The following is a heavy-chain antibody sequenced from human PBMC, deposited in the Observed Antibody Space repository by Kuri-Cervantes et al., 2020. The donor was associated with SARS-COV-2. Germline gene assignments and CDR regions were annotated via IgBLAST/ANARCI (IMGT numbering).Heavy chain of an antibody. CDR1: GYTFTSYG. V-gene: IGHV1-18*01. J-gene: IGHJ6*03. CDR3: ASTSFVDIVATSEYYYYYYYRDV. Sequence: ASVKVSCKASGYTFTSYGISWVRQAPGQGLEWMGWISAYNGNTNYAQKLQGRVTITADESTSTAYMELSSLRSEETAVYYCASTSFVDIVATSEYYYYYYYRDVWGKGTTVTVSS. CDR2: ISAYNGNT. D-gene: IGHD5-12*01.